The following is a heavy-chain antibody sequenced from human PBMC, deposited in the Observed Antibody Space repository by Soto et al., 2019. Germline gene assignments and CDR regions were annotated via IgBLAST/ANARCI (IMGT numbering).Heavy chain of an antibody. CDR1: GCTFKDYA. D-gene: IGHD1-26*01. Sequence: PGGSLRLPWAAAGCTFKDYALNWISQTPVKGLEWVAAISGRGGSTCYADSVSGRCTISRESSKTTLFLQMNSLRAEDTAVYFCAKNEFTTVNAYYYDNLGQGSQVTVYS. CDR2: ISGRGGST. V-gene: IGHV3-23*01. J-gene: IGHJ4*02. CDR3: AKNEFTTVNAYYYDN.